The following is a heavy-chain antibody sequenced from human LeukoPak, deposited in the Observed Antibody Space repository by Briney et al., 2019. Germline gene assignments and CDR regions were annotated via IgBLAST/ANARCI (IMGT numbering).Heavy chain of an antibody. CDR1: GFIFSDYY. J-gene: IGHJ4*02. Sequence: GGSLRLSCAASGFIFSDYYMSWIRQAPGKGLEWISYISSSGSTKYYADSVKGRFTISRDNAKNSLYLQMNSLRAEDTAVYYCARLRYCSSSSCYGLYYFDHWGQGTLVTVSS. D-gene: IGHD2-2*01. CDR2: ISSSGSTK. V-gene: IGHV3-11*01. CDR3: ARLRYCSSSSCYGLYYFDH.